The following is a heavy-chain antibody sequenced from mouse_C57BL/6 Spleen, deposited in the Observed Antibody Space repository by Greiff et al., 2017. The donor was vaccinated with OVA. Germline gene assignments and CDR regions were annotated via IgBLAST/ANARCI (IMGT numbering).Heavy chain of an antibody. Sequence: QVQLKESGAELVKPGASVKISCKASGYAFSSYWMNWVKQRPGKGLEWIGQIYPGDGDTNYNGKFKGKATLTADKSSSTAYMQLSSLTSEDSAVYFCARPYYDSWFAYWGQGTLVTVSA. CDR2: IYPGDGDT. CDR3: ARPYYDSWFAY. D-gene: IGHD2-4*01. CDR1: GYAFSSYW. J-gene: IGHJ3*01. V-gene: IGHV1-80*01.